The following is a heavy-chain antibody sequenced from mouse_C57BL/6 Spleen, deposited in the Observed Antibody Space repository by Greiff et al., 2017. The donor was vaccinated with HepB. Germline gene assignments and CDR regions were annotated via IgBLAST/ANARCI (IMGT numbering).Heavy chain of an antibody. CDR2: IYPGGGYT. CDR1: GYTFTNYW. D-gene: IGHD3-2*02. J-gene: IGHJ4*01. CDR3: ARKGSENAMDY. Sequence: QVHVKQSGAELVRPGTSVKMSCKASGYTFTNYWIGWAKQRPGHGLEWIGDIYPGGGYTNYNEKFKGKATLTADKSSSTAYMQFSSLTSEDSAIYYCARKGSENAMDYWGQGTSVTVSS. V-gene: IGHV1-63*01.